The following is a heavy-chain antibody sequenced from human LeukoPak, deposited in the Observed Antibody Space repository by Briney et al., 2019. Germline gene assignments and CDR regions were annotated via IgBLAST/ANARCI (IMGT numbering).Heavy chain of an antibody. V-gene: IGHV3-74*01. CDR3: ATGWYTSSPAY. CDR1: GFTFSSYW. Sequence: GGSLRLSCAASGFTFSSYWMHWVRQAPGKGLVWVSRINSDGSSTTYADSVKGRFTISRYNAKNTLYLQMNSPRAEDTAVYYCATGWYTSSPAYWGQGTLVTVSS. D-gene: IGHD6-6*01. J-gene: IGHJ4*02. CDR2: INSDGSST.